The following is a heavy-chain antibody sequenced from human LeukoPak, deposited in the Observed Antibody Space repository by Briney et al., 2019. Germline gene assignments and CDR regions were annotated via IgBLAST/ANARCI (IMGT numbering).Heavy chain of an antibody. J-gene: IGHJ3*02. CDR2: IRYDGSNK. CDR3: AKIADYGGNSGNAFDI. CDR1: GFTFSSYG. V-gene: IGHV3-30*02. D-gene: IGHD4-23*01. Sequence: GGSLRLSCAASGFTFSSYGMHWVRQAPGKGLEWVAFIRYDGSNKYYADSVKGRFTISRDNSKNTLYLQMNSLRAEDTAVYYCAKIADYGGNSGNAFDIWGQGTMVTVSS.